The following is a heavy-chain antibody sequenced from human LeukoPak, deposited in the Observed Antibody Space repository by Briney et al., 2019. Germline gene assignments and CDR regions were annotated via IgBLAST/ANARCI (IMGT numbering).Heavy chain of an antibody. CDR3: AKLLRAGRILTISLES. J-gene: IGHJ4*02. D-gene: IGHD2/OR15-2a*01. Sequence: PGGSLRLTCAGSGFIFSSYAMHRVRRAPGKGLEWISAISATGGSTHYADSVKGRFTISRDNPKNTLYLQLNSLGVEDTAIYYCAKLLRAGRILTISLESWGQGTLVTVSS. V-gene: IGHV3-23*01. CDR1: GFIFSSYA. CDR2: ISATGGST.